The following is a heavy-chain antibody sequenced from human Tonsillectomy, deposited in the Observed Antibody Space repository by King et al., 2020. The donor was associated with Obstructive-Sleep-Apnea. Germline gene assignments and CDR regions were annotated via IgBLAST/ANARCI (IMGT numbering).Heavy chain of an antibody. J-gene: IGHJ4*02. Sequence: VQLVESGGGLVQPGRSLRLSCAASGFSFDDYAMHWVRQAPGKVLECVSGISWNSGSIGYADSVKGRFTISRYNAKNSLYLQMNSLRVEDTALYYCAKDNSSGWYRGLDYWGQGTLVTVSS. D-gene: IGHD6-19*01. CDR3: AKDNSSGWYRGLDY. CDR1: GFSFDDYA. CDR2: ISWNSGSI. V-gene: IGHV3-9*01.